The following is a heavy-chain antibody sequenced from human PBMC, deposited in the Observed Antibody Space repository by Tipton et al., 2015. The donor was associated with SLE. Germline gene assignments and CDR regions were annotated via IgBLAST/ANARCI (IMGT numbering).Heavy chain of an antibody. J-gene: IGHJ4*02. D-gene: IGHD5-24*01. Sequence: TLSLTCTVSGGSISSGSYYWSWIRQPAGKGLEWIGYIYTSGSTNYNPSLTSRVTLSVDTSKNQLSLKLSSVTAADTAVYYCARAGWRYWGQGTLVTVSS. CDR3: ARAGWRY. CDR1: GGSISSGSYY. V-gene: IGHV4-61*09. CDR2: IYTSGST.